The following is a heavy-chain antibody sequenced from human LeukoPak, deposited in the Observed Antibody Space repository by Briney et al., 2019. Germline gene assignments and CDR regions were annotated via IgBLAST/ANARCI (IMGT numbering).Heavy chain of an antibody. CDR1: GFTFSRYE. CDR2: ISSSGSTI. J-gene: IGHJ4*02. V-gene: IGHV3-48*03. CDR3: ARDGYGSGSSFFDY. D-gene: IGHD3-10*01. Sequence: GGSLRLSCAASGFTFSRYEMNWARQAPGKGLEWVSYISSSGSTIYYANSVKGRFTISRDNAKKSLYLQMNSLRAEDTAVYYCARDGYGSGSSFFDYWGQGTLVTVSS.